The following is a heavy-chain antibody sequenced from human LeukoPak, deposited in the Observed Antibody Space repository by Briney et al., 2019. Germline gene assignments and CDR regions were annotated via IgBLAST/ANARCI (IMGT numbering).Heavy chain of an antibody. CDR1: GDSISSTNYY. CDR2: IYYSGST. V-gene: IGHV4-39*07. J-gene: IGHJ3*02. D-gene: IGHD6-19*01. CDR3: ARGPHFGPYSSGWYLTPAAFDI. Sequence: SETLSLTCTVSGDSISSTNYYWGWIRQPPGKGLEWIGSIYYSGSTFNNPSLKSRVTISVDTSKNQFSLKVSSVTAADTAVYYCARGPHFGPYSSGWYLTPAAFDIWGQGTMVTVSS.